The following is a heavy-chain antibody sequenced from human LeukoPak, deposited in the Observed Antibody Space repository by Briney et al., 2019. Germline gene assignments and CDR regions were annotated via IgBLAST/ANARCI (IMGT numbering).Heavy chain of an antibody. J-gene: IGHJ5*02. V-gene: IGHV4-59*01. CDR1: GGSISSYY. D-gene: IGHD2-15*01. Sequence: SETLSLTCTVSGGSISSYYWSWIRQPPGKGLEWIGYIYYSGSTNYNPSLKSRVTISVDTSKNQFSLKLSSVTAADTAVYYCARYCSGDSCYGWFDPWGQGTLVTVSS. CDR3: ARYCSGDSCYGWFDP. CDR2: IYYSGST.